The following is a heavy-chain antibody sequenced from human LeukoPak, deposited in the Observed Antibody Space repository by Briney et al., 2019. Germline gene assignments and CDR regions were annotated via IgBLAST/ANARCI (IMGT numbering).Heavy chain of an antibody. CDR2: IYYSGST. V-gene: IGHV4-59*08. Sequence: SETLSLTCTVSGGSISSYYWSWIRQPPGKGLEWIGYIYYSGSTNYNPSLKSRVTISVDTSKNQFSLKLSSVTAADTAVYYCARRDYYYDSSGYYYVFDYWGQGTLVTVSS. CDR1: GGSISSYY. CDR3: ARRDYYYDSSGYYYVFDY. D-gene: IGHD3-22*01. J-gene: IGHJ4*02.